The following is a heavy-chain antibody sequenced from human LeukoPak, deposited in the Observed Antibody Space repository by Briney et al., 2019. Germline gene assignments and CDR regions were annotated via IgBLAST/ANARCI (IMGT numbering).Heavy chain of an antibody. CDR1: GFTVSSDY. CDR3: ARNWFDP. CDR2: IYSGGST. Sequence: GGSLRLSCAASGFTVSSDYMSWVRQAPGKGLEWVSVIYSGGSTYYADSVKGRFTIARDKSKNTVYLQMNSLRFEDTAMYYCARNWFDPWGQGTLVTVSS. V-gene: IGHV3-53*05. J-gene: IGHJ5*01.